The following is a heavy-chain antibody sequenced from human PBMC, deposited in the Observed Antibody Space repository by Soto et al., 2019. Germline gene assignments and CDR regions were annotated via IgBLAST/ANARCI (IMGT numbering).Heavy chain of an antibody. Sequence: ASVKVSCKASGYTFTSYAMHWVRQAPGQRLEWMGWINAGNGNTKYSQKFQGRVTITRDTSASTAYMELSSLRSEDTAVYYCARDGEKFLEWYRYYYYRMDVWGQGTTVTVSS. V-gene: IGHV1-3*01. D-gene: IGHD3-3*01. CDR3: ARDGEKFLEWYRYYYYRMDV. J-gene: IGHJ6*02. CDR2: INAGNGNT. CDR1: GYTFTSYA.